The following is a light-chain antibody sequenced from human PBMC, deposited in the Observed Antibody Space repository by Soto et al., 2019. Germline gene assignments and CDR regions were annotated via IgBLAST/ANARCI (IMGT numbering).Light chain of an antibody. V-gene: IGLV2-14*01. J-gene: IGLJ3*02. CDR1: SSDVGGYKI. CDR2: EVN. Sequence: QSALTQPASVSASPGQSITISCTGTSSDVGGYKIVSWYQHHPGKAPKLMIYEVNIGPSGVSNRFSGSKSGNTASLTISGLQPEDEADYYCLSYTSANTRVFGGGTQLTVL. CDR3: LSYTSANTRV.